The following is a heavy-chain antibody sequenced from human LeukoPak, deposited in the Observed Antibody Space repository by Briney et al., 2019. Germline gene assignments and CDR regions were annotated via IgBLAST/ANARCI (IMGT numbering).Heavy chain of an antibody. D-gene: IGHD3-22*01. V-gene: IGHV7-4-1*02. CDR3: ARDGDYYDTSGYYHPSPRFDY. Sequence: ASVKVSCKASGYTFTTYAINWVRQAPGQGLEWMGWINTNTGNPTYAQGFTGRFVFSLDTSVSTAYLQISSLKAEDTAVYYCARDGDYYDTSGYYHPSPRFDYWGQGTLVTVSS. J-gene: IGHJ4*02. CDR1: GYTFTTYA. CDR2: INTNTGNP.